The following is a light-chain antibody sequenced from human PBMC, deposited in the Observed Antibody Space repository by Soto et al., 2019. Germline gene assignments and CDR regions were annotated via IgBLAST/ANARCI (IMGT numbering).Light chain of an antibody. V-gene: IGKV1-5*01. CDR2: DAS. Sequence: DIQMTQSPSTLSASVGDRVTITCRASQSISSWLAWYQQKPGQAPKLLIYDASSLESGVPSRFSGSGSGTEFSLTIGRLQPDDFATYYCQQYNSYLRTFGQGTKVEIK. J-gene: IGKJ1*01. CDR1: QSISSW. CDR3: QQYNSYLRT.